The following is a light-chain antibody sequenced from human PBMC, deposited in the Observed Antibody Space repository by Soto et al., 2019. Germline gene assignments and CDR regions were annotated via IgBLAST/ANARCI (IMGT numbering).Light chain of an antibody. CDR3: FSYTSSGTYV. J-gene: IGLJ1*01. CDR2: EVS. V-gene: IGLV2-14*01. CDR1: SGDVGNYKY. Sequence: QSALTQPASVSGSPGQSITMSCTGTSGDVGNYKYVSWYQQHPGKAPKLMIYEVSNRPSGVSNRFSGSKSGNTASLTISGLQAEDETDYYCFSYTSSGTYVFGTGTKVTVL.